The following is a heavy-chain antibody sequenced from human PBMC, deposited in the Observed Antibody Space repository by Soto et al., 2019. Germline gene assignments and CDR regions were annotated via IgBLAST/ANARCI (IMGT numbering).Heavy chain of an antibody. V-gene: IGHV4-39*01. Sequence: PSETLSLTCTVSGGSISSSSYYWGWIRQPPGKGLEWIGSIYYSGSTYYNPSLKSRVTISVDTSKNQFSLKLSSVTAADTAVYYCARHPNYSSGWYSWGQGTLVTVSS. CDR3: ARHPNYSSGWYS. D-gene: IGHD6-19*01. J-gene: IGHJ4*02. CDR1: GGSISSSSYY. CDR2: IYYSGST.